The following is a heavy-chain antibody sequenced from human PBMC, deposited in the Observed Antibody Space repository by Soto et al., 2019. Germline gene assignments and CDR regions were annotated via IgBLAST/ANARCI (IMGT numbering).Heavy chain of an antibody. CDR1: GGTFSSYA. CDR2: IIPIFGTA. D-gene: IGHD3-22*01. V-gene: IGHV1-69*01. Sequence: QVQLVQSGAEVKKPGSSVKVSCKASGGTFSSYAISWVRQAPGQGLEWMGGIIPIFGTANYAQKFQGRVMITADESTSTADMELSSLRSEETAVYYCARGLWGYYDISDHGEYWFDPWGQGTLVTVSS. J-gene: IGHJ5*02. CDR3: ARGLWGYYDISDHGEYWFDP.